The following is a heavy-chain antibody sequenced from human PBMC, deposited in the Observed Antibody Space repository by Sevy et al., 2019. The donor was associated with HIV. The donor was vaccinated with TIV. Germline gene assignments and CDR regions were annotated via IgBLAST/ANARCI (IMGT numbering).Heavy chain of an antibody. V-gene: IGHV3-15*01. D-gene: IGHD2-8*02. CDR3: TTDPIIVLLVTDGMDV. CDR2: IKSNADGGTI. J-gene: IGHJ6*02. CDR1: GFTFSYAW. Sequence: GGSLRLSCEASGFTFSYAWMNWVRQAPGKGLEWVGRIKSNADGGTIDYAAPAKGRFTISRDDSKNTLYLKMNSLKIEDTAVYYCTTDPIIVLLVTDGMDVWGQGTTVTVSS.